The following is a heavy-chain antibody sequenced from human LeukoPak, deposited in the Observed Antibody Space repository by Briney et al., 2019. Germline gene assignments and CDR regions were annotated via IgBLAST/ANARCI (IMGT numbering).Heavy chain of an antibody. V-gene: IGHV3-23*01. CDR2: ISESGDST. J-gene: IGHJ4*02. CDR1: GFTFKNYV. Sequence: AGSLRLSCAASGFTFKNYVMNWVRQAPGKGLEWVSAISESGDSTYYTDSVKGRFTISRDNSKNTLYLQMSSLRAEDTAMYYCANRNYYDRRFYYYYYFDYWGERTLVTVSS. CDR3: ANRNYYDRRFYYYYYFDY. D-gene: IGHD3-22*01.